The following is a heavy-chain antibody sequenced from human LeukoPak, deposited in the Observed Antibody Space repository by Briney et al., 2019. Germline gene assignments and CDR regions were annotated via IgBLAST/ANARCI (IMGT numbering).Heavy chain of an antibody. J-gene: IGHJ6*03. CDR2: IYPGDSDT. CDR1: GYSFSTYW. V-gene: IGHV5-51*01. Sequence: GESLKISCKGSGYSFSTYWIGWVRQMPGKGLEWMGIIYPGDSDTRYSPSFQGQVTISADKSISTAYLQWSSLKASDTAMYYCARQGHYYYYYMDVWGKGTTVTISS. CDR3: ARQGHYYYYYMDV.